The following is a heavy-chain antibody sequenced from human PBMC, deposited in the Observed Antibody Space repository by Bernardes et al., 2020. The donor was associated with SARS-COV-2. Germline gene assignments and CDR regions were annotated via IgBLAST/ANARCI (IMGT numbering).Heavy chain of an antibody. CDR2: FDPEDGET. Sequence: ASVKVSCKVSGYTLTELSMHWVRQAPGKGLEWMGGFDPEDGETIYAQKFQGRVTMTEDTSTDTAYMELSSLRSEDTAVYYCARDACHDSGGWALWCGMDVWGQGTTVIVSS. CDR1: GYTLTELS. CDR3: ARDACHDSGGWALWCGMDV. J-gene: IGHJ6*02. D-gene: IGHD3-22*01. V-gene: IGHV1-24*01.